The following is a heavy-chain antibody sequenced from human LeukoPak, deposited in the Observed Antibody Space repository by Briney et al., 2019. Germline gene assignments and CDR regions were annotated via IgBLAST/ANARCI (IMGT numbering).Heavy chain of an antibody. CDR2: IYYSGST. D-gene: IGHD3-10*01. CDR3: ARTRGDPNWNFDL. CDR1: GDYIGSSF. Sequence: PSETLSLTCSVSGDYIGSSFWSWLRQPPGKGLEWIGYIYYSGSTNYNPSLKSRVTMSVDTSKNQFSLKLTSVSAADTAVFYCARTRGDPNWNFDLWGRGILVTVSS. J-gene: IGHJ2*01. V-gene: IGHV4-59*08.